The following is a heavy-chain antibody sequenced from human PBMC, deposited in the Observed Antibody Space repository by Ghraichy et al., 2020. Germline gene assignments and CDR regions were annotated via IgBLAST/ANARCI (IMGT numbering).Heavy chain of an antibody. J-gene: IGHJ6*02. CDR1: GFAFEDYA. V-gene: IGHV3-9*01. D-gene: IGHD1-26*01. Sequence: GGSLRLSCAATGFAFEDYAMFWVRRAPGRGLEWVAGINYNSGRIGYGDSVKGRFTISRDNGKKSLYLQMNSLRVEDTAAYYCAKYIYVGATGVGYCYGMDAWGQGTPVTVSS. CDR2: INYNSGRI. CDR3: AKYIYVGATGVGYCYGMDA.